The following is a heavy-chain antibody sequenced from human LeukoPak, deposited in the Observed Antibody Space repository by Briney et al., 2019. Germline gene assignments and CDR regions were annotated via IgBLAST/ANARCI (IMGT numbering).Heavy chain of an antibody. CDR1: GFTFSSYA. V-gene: IGHV3-23*01. D-gene: IGHD1-26*01. Sequence: GGSLRLSCAASGFTFSSYAMSWVRQAPGKGLEWVSAISGSGGSTYYADSVKGRFTISRDNSKNTLYLQMNSLRAEDTAVYYCAKEFLSTGSYLIPFDYWGQETLVTVSS. CDR2: ISGSGGST. J-gene: IGHJ4*02. CDR3: AKEFLSTGSYLIPFDY.